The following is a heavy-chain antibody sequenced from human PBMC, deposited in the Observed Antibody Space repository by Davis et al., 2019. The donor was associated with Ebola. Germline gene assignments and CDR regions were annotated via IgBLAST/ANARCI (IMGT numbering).Heavy chain of an antibody. CDR3: ARGRIVVVPALNWFDP. V-gene: IGHV1-8*02. Sequence: AASVKVSCKASGYTFTGYYMHWVRQAPGQGLEWMGWMNPNSGNTGYAQKFQGRVTMTRNTSISTAYMELSSLRSEDTAVYYCARGRIVVVPALNWFDPWGQGTLVTVSS. CDR2: MNPNSGNT. J-gene: IGHJ5*02. CDR1: GYTFTGYY. D-gene: IGHD2-2*01.